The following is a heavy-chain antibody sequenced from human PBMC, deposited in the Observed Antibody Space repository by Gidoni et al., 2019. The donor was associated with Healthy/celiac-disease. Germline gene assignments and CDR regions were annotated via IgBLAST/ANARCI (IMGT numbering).Heavy chain of an antibody. CDR2: INHSGST. CDR1: GGSFSGYY. J-gene: IGHJ6*02. Sequence: QVQLQQWGAGLLKPSETLSLTCAVYGGSFSGYYWRWIRPPPGKGLEWIGEINHSGSTNYNPSLKSRVTISVDTSKNQFSLKLSSVTAADTAVYYCARGRNYDFWSGYYSYYGMDVWGQGTTVTVSS. V-gene: IGHV4-34*01. CDR3: ARGRNYDFWSGYYSYYGMDV. D-gene: IGHD3-3*01.